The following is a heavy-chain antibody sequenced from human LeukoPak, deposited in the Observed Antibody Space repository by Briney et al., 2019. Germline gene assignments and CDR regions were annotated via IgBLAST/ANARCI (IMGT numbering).Heavy chain of an antibody. CDR3: ARDSGYNRGWYIDY. J-gene: IGHJ4*02. CDR2: IYYSGST. Sequence: PSQTLSLTCTVAGGSSSSYYWSWIRQPPGKGLEWIGGIYYSGSTNYNPSLKSRVTISVDTSNNQFSLKLSSVTAADTAVYYCARDSGYNRGWYIDYWGQGTMVGVSS. D-gene: IGHD6-19*01. V-gene: IGHV4-59*01. CDR1: GGSSSSYY.